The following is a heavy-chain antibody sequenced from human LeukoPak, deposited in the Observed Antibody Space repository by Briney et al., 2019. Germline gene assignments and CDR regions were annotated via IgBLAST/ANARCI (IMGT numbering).Heavy chain of an antibody. D-gene: IGHD3-10*01. J-gene: IGHJ5*02. CDR3: ARRRYGSGSYYKGVNWFDP. V-gene: IGHV4-34*01. Sequence: SETLSLTCAVYGGSFSGYYWSWIRQPPGKGLEWIGEINHSGSTNYNPSLKSRVTISVDTSKNQFSLKLSSVIAADTAVYYCARRRYGSGSYYKGVNWFDPWGQGTLVTVSS. CDR2: INHSGST. CDR1: GGSFSGYY.